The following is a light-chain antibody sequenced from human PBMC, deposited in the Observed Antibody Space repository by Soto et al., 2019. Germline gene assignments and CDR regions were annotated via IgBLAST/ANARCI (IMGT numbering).Light chain of an antibody. CDR3: QQYGSPGT. CDR2: GAS. V-gene: IGKV3-20*01. CDR1: QRVDDSH. J-gene: IGKJ1*01. Sequence: IVLTQSSGTLSLSVCERATISCISCQRVDDSHLAWYQQQPGQAPRLLIYGASSRATGIPDRFSGSGSGTDFPLTISRLEPEDFAVYYCQQYGSPGTFGQGTKVDIK.